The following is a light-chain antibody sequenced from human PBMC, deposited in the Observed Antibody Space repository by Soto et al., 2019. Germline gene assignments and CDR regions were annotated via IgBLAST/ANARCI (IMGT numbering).Light chain of an antibody. CDR3: QQRTSWPVT. V-gene: IGKV3-11*01. J-gene: IGKJ4*01. CDR2: DAS. Sequence: EIVLTQSPATLSLSPGARATLSCRASQSVSSYLVWYQQKPGQAPRVLISDASNRATGIPARFSGSGSGTDFTLNISRQEPEDFAVYYCQQRTSWPVTFGGGTKVEIK. CDR1: QSVSSY.